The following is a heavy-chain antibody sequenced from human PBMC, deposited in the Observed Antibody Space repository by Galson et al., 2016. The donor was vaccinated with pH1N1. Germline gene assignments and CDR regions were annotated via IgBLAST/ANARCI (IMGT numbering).Heavy chain of an antibody. CDR3: ARLDSPYEIGGGNFDY. J-gene: IGHJ4*02. CDR2: IYYSGST. CDR1: GGSVSSSSYY. V-gene: IGHV4-39*01. D-gene: IGHD1-26*01. Sequence: LSLTCTVSGGSVSSSSYYWGWIRQPPGKGLEWIGNIYYSGSTYYNPSLKSRVTISVDTSKNQFSLKLSSVTAADTAVYYCARLDSPYEIGGGNFDYWGQGTLVTVSS.